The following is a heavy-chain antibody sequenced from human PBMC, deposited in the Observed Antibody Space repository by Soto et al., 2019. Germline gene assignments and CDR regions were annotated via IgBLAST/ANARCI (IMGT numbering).Heavy chain of an antibody. D-gene: IGHD3-9*01. Sequence: GGSLRLSCAASGFTFSTHSMDWVRQAPGKGLEWVSYISSGSGLIHYADSVKGRFTISRDNAKNSLYLQMDSLRDEDTAVYYCARSFDWPEHFDDWGQGTLVTVSS. CDR3: ARSFDWPEHFDD. CDR1: GFTFSTHS. CDR2: ISSGSGLI. V-gene: IGHV3-48*02. J-gene: IGHJ5*02.